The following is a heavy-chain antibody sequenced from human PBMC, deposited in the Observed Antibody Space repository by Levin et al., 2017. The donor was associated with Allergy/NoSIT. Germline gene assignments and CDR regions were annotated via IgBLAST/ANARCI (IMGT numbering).Heavy chain of an antibody. CDR2: IKEDGSEK. D-gene: IGHD2-2*01. CDR1: GFNFRSYW. Sequence: LSLTCAASGFNFRSYWMSWVRQAPGKGLEWVANIKEDGSEKYYVDSVKGRFTISRDNAKNSLDLQMNSLRVEDTAVYYCARLLGFCTSTSCYGSIGWDSWGQGALVTVSS. CDR3: ARLLGFCTSTSCYGSIGWDS. J-gene: IGHJ4*02. V-gene: IGHV3-7*04.